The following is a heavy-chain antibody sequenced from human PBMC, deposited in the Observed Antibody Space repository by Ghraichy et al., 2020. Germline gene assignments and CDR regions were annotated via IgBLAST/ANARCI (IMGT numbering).Heavy chain of an antibody. V-gene: IGHV1-8*01. D-gene: IGHD2-2*01. CDR3: ARGGGSHQPHDN. CDR2: MNPNSGNT. J-gene: IGHJ4*02. Sequence: ASVKVSCKASGYTFTSYDINWVRQATGQGLEWMGWMNPNSGNTGHAQKFQGRVTMTRNTSISTAYMELSSLRSEDTAVYYCARGGGSHQPHDNWGQGTLVTVSS. CDR1: GYTFTSYD.